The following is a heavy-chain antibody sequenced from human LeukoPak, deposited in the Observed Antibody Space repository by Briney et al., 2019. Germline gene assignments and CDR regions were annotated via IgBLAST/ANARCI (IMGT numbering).Heavy chain of an antibody. CDR2: IIPIFGTA. D-gene: IGHD2-2*01. V-gene: IGHV1-69*05. Sequence: SVKVSCKASGGTFSSYAISWVRQAPGQGLEWMGRIIPIFGTANYALKFQGRVTITTDESTSTAYMELSSLRSEDTAVYYCVRDRGGYCSRANCRAGWFDPWGQGTLVTVSS. CDR1: GGTFSSYA. J-gene: IGHJ5*02. CDR3: VRDRGGYCSRANCRAGWFDP.